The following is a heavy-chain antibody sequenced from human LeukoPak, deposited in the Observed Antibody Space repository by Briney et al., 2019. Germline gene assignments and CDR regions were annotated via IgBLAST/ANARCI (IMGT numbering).Heavy chain of an antibody. D-gene: IGHD2-2*01. CDR2: INPHSGGT. J-gene: IGHJ6*03. Sequence: ASVKVSCKASGYIFTGYYIHWVRQAPGQGLEWMGWINPHSGGTNYAQKLQGRVTMTTDTSTSTAYMELRSLRSDDTAVYYCARRAAAMFPYYYYYMDVWGKGTTVTISS. V-gene: IGHV1-2*02. CDR1: GYIFTGYY. CDR3: ARRAAAMFPYYYYYMDV.